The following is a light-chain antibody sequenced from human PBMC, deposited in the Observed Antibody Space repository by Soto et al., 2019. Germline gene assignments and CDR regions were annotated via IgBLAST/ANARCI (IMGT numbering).Light chain of an antibody. Sequence: EVGLYLSPGTVSLTKGERATRSCGASQSFTSHYLAWYQQKPGQAPRLLIYGASTRATGIPDRFSGSGSGTDFTLTISRLEPEDFAVYYCHQYGSSPRTFGQGTKVDIK. J-gene: IGKJ1*01. CDR3: HQYGSSPRT. CDR1: QSFTSHY. CDR2: GAS. V-gene: IGKV3-20*01.